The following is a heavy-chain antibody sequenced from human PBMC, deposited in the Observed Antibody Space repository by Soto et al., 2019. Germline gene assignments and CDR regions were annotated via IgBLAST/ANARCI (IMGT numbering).Heavy chain of an antibody. D-gene: IGHD3-10*02. J-gene: IGHJ6*02. Sequence: QVQLVQSGAEVKEPGDSVRVSCEASGSTFTAYHIHWVRQAPGQGLEWMGWINPKFGDTTYAQDFQGRVSTTRDMSISTVYMELSRLTSDDTAIYYCARNMDYYYGRGSGNGHGVWGQGTTVTVFS. CDR3: ARNMDYYYGRGSGNGHGV. CDR2: INPKFGDT. CDR1: GSTFTAYH. V-gene: IGHV1-2*02.